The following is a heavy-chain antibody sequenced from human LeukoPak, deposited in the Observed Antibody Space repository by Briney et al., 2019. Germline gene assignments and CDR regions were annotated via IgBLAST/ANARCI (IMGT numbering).Heavy chain of an antibody. J-gene: IGHJ6*02. V-gene: IGHV1-46*02. Sequence: EASVQVSCKASDSSFNSYYMHWVRPAPGQGLEWMGMINPGGGTTTHTQKFQGRVTMTSDTSTSTVHMQLSSLRSDDTAIYYCATDSSGWFPPHYFYYAMDVWGQGTTITVSS. D-gene: IGHD6-19*01. CDR1: DSSFNSYY. CDR2: INPGGGTT. CDR3: ATDSSGWFPPHYFYYAMDV.